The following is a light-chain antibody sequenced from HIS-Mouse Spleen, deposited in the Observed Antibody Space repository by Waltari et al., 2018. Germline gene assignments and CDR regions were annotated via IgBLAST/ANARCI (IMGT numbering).Light chain of an antibody. V-gene: IGLV2-23*03. CDR1: SSDVGSYNL. CDR3: CSYAGSSTFEV. J-gene: IGLJ2*01. Sequence: QSALTQPASVSGSPGQSITISCTGTSSDVGSYNLVSWSQQHPGKAPKLMIYEGSKRASGVSNRFSGSKSGNTASLTISGLQAEDEADYYCCSYAGSSTFEVFGGGTKLTVL. CDR2: EGS.